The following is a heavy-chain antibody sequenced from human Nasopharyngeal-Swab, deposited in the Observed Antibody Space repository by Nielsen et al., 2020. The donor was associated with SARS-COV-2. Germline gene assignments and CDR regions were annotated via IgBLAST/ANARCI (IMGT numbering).Heavy chain of an antibody. Sequence: WIRQPPGKGLEWVSVIYSGGSTYYADSVKGRFTISRDNSKNTLYLQMNSLRAKDTAAYYCARGISSSLYWGQGTLVTVSS. CDR2: IYSGGST. CDR3: ARGISSSLY. D-gene: IGHD6-6*01. V-gene: IGHV3-53*01. J-gene: IGHJ4*02.